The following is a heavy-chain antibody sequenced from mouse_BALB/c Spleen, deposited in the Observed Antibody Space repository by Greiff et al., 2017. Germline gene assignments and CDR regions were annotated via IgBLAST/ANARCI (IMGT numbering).Heavy chain of an antibody. CDR1: GYSFTDYN. D-gene: IGHD3-2*01. Sequence: QLQESGPELVKPGASVKVSCKASGYSFTDYNMYWVKQSPGKRLEWIGYIDPYNGGTSYTQKFKGKATLTVDKSSSTAFMHLNSLTSEDSAVYYCAGSFDSSGWYFDVWGAGTTVTVSA. J-gene: IGHJ1*01. CDR3: AGSFDSSGWYFDV. CDR2: IDPYNGGT. V-gene: IGHV1S135*01.